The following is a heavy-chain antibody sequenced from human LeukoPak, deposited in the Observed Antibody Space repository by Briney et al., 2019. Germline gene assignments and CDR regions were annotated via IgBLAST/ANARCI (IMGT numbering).Heavy chain of an antibody. V-gene: IGHV1-2*02. J-gene: IGHJ4*02. CDR3: ARDHDCGPDY. CDR2: IKPDSGAT. D-gene: IGHD4/OR15-4a*01. Sequence: ASVKVSFKASGYTFTVHYLHWLRQAPGQGLEGMGWIKPDSGATNFAQNFQGRVTMTSDTSINTAYMELSSLTSDDTAMYYCARDHDCGPDYWGQGTLVTVSA. CDR1: GYTFTVHY.